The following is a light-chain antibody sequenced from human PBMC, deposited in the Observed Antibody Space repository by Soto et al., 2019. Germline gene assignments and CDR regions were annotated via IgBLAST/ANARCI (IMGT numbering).Light chain of an antibody. CDR1: QSLNSN. CDR2: GAS. Sequence: DTIMTPSPVILSVSPGERANVSCRASQSLNSNLAWYQQKPGQAPRLLIIGASERVTTIPARFSGSGSGTDFTLTISSLEPEDFAVYYCQQCYNWPQWTFGQGTKVDIK. J-gene: IGKJ1*01. V-gene: IGKV3-15*01. CDR3: QQCYNWPQWT.